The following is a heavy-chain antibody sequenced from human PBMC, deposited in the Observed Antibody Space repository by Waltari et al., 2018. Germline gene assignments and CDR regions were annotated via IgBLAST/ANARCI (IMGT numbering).Heavy chain of an antibody. CDR3: ARSQGTRGYSYGYLDY. Sequence: QVQLQESGPGLVKPSETLSLTCTVSGGSISSYYWSWIRQPPGKGLEWIGYIYYSGSTNYNPSLKSRVTISVDTSKNQFSLKLSSVTAADTAVYYCARSQGTRGYSYGYLDYWGQGTLVTVSS. V-gene: IGHV4-59*12. D-gene: IGHD5-18*01. CDR1: GGSISSYY. J-gene: IGHJ4*02. CDR2: IYYSGST.